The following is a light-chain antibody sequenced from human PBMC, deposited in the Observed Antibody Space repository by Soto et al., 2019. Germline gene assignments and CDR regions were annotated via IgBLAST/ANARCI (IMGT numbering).Light chain of an antibody. V-gene: IGLV1-40*01. CDR2: GNN. J-gene: IGLJ2*01. CDR1: SSNIGAGYD. CDR3: AAWDDSLNGVV. Sequence: QSVLTQPPSVSGAPGQRVTISCTGTSSNIGAGYDVYWYQQLPGTAPKLLISGNNNRPSGVPDRFSGSRSGTAASLAITGLQAEDEADYYCAAWDDSLNGVVFGGGTKVTVL.